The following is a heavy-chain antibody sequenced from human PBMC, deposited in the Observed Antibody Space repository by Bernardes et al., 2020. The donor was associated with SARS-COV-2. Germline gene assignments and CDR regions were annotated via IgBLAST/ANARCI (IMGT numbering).Heavy chain of an antibody. D-gene: IGHD3-10*01. Sequence: SLRLSCAASGFTFSSYAMTWVRQAPGKGLEWVSSISGSGGSTYYVDSVKGRFTISRDNPKNTVILQMNSLRAEDTAVYYCVQKTRGSSYWRQGTLVTFSS. V-gene: IGHV3-23*01. CDR1: GFTFSSYA. CDR3: VQKTRGSSY. J-gene: IGHJ4*02. CDR2: ISGSGGST.